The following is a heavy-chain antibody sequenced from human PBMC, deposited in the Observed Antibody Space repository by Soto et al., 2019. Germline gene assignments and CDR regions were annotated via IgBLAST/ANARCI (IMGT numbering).Heavy chain of an antibody. V-gene: IGHV4-34*01. CDR2: INHSGST. CDR1: GGSFSGYY. J-gene: IGHJ6*02. Sequence: SETLSLTCAVYGGSFSGYYWSWIRQPPGKGLEWIGEINHSGSTNYNPSLKSRVTISVDTSKNQFSLKLSSVTAADTAVYYCARGFAISLYMDVWGQGTTVTVSS. CDR3: ARGFAISLYMDV. D-gene: IGHD3-3*01.